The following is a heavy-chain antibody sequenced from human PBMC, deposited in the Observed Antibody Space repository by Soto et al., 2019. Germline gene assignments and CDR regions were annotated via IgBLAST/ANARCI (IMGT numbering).Heavy chain of an antibody. Sequence: GGPLRLSCAASGFTFSSYGMHWVRQAPGKGLEWVAVISYDGSNKYYADSVKGRFTISRDNSKNTLYLQMNSLRAEDTAVYYCAKVYHGDYLDYYYYMDVWGKGTTVTVSS. J-gene: IGHJ6*03. CDR1: GFTFSSYG. CDR2: ISYDGSNK. D-gene: IGHD4-17*01. CDR3: AKVYHGDYLDYYYYMDV. V-gene: IGHV3-30*18.